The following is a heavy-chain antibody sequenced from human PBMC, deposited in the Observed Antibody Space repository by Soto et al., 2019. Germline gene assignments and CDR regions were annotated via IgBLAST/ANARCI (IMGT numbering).Heavy chain of an antibody. CDR3: ARLRGYCSGGSCYSNGGYFDL. CDR2: IYYSGST. CDR1: GGSISSYY. D-gene: IGHD2-15*01. Sequence: SETLSLTCTVSGGSISSYYWSWIRQPPGKGLEWIGYIYYSGSTNYNPSLKSRVTISVDTSKNQFSLKLSSVTAADTAVYYCARLRGYCSGGSCYSNGGYFDLWGRGTLVTVSS. V-gene: IGHV4-59*08. J-gene: IGHJ2*01.